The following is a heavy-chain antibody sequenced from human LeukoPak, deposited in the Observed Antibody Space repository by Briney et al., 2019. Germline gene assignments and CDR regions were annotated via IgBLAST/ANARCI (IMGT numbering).Heavy chain of an antibody. CDR1: GYTFTSYY. J-gene: IGHJ3*02. CDR2: INPSGGST. CDR3: ASGKYYYDSSGYYYSQGIGAFDI. D-gene: IGHD3-22*01. Sequence: ASVKVSCKASGYTFTSYYMHWVRQAPGQGLEWMGIINPSGGSTSYAQKFQGRVTITADKSTSTAYMELSSLRSEDTAVYYCASGKYYYDSSGYYYSQGIGAFDIWGQGTMVTVSS. V-gene: IGHV1-46*01.